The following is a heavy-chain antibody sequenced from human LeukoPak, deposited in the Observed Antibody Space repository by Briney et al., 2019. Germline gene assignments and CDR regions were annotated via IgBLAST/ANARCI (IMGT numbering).Heavy chain of an antibody. V-gene: IGHV1-69*06. CDR3: AREGSYYHFDY. J-gene: IGHJ4*02. CDR1: GGTFSSYA. Sequence: GASVKVSCKASGGTFSSYAISWVRQAPGQGLEWMGGIIPIFGTANYAQKFQGRVTITADKSTSTAYMELSSLRSEDTAVYYCAREGSYYHFDYWGQGTLVTVSS. D-gene: IGHD1-26*01. CDR2: IIPIFGTA.